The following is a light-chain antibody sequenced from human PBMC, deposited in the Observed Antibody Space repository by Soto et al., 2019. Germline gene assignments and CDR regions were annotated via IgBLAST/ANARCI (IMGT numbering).Light chain of an antibody. V-gene: IGKV3D-20*02. J-gene: IGKJ4*01. CDR3: QQCLNWPA. Sequence: EIVLTHSPATLSLSPCETATLSSRASQSVSSRYLAWYQQKPGQAPRLLIYGASRRATGIPDRFSGSGSGTDFPLTIGSLEPEDFADYYCQQCLNWPAFGGGTKVDI. CDR2: GAS. CDR1: QSVSSRY.